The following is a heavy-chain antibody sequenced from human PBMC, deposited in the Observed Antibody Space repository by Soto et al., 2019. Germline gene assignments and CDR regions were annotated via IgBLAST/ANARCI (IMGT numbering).Heavy chain of an antibody. CDR2: IYYSGST. Sequence: SETLSLTCTVSGGSISSGGYYWSWIRQHPGKGLEWIGYIYYSGSTYYNPSLKSRVTISVDTSKNQFSLKLSSVTAADTAVYYCARVAGALNPDDRENWFDPWGQGTLVTVSS. V-gene: IGHV4-31*03. D-gene: IGHD6-19*01. CDR3: ARVAGALNPDDRENWFDP. CDR1: GGSISSGGYY. J-gene: IGHJ5*02.